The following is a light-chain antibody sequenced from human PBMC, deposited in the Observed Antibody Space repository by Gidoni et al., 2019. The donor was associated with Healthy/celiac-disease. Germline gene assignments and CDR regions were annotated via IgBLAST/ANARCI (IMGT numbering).Light chain of an antibody. J-gene: IGKJ2*01. Sequence: IVMTPSPATLSVSPGERATLPCRASQGVSSNLTWYQQKPGQAPRLLIYGASTRATGIPARFSGSGSGTEFTLTISSLQSEDFAVYYCQQYNNWPRTFGQGTKLESK. CDR1: QGVSSN. CDR2: GAS. CDR3: QQYNNWPRT. V-gene: IGKV3-15*01.